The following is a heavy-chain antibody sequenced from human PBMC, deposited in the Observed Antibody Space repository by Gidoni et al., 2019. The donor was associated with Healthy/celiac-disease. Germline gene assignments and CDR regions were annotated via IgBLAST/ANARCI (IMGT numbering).Heavy chain of an antibody. D-gene: IGHD3-22*01. Sequence: EVQLLESGGGLVQPGGSLRLSCAASGLTFSSYAMSWVRQAPGKGLEWVSAISGSGGSTYYADSVKGRFTISRDNSKNTLYLQMNSLRAEDTAVYYCAKDYDSSGYYLGYFDYWGQGTLVTVSS. CDR3: AKDYDSSGYYLGYFDY. J-gene: IGHJ4*02. CDR2: ISGSGGST. CDR1: GLTFSSYA. V-gene: IGHV3-23*01.